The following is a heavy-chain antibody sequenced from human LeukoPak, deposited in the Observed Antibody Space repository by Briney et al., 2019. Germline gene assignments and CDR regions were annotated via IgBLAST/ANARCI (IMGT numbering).Heavy chain of an antibody. CDR2: VSDTGRA. J-gene: IGHJ4*02. CDR3: ARDQDGDYAGY. V-gene: IGHV4-4*07. Sequence: SETLSLTCTVSIGSLNTYFWTWVRQPAGKGLEWIGRVSDTGRAYYNPSLESRVTISLDTSKNQFSLKVTSVTAADTAVYYCARDQDGDYAGYWGQGTLVTVSS. D-gene: IGHD4-17*01. CDR1: IGSLNTYF.